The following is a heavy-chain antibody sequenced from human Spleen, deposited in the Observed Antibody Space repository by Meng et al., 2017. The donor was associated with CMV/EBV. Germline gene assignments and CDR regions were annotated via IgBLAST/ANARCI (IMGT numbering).Heavy chain of an antibody. CDR3: ARGGVTVTSYDAFDI. D-gene: IGHD2-2*01. CDR1: GYTFSSYG. J-gene: IGHJ3*02. CDR2: ISGDNGNT. Sequence: ASVKVSCKASGYTFSSYGISWVRQAPGQGFEWMGWISGDNGNTNYAQTLQARVTMTTDTSTNTAYMELRSLRSDDTAVYYCARGGVTVTSYDAFDIWGQGTMVTVSS. V-gene: IGHV1-18*01.